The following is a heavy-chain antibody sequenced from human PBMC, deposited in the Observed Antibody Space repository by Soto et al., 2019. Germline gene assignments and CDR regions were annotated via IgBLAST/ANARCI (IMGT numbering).Heavy chain of an antibody. D-gene: IGHD6-19*01. CDR2: ISGSGGST. J-gene: IGHJ6*02. CDR1: GFTFSSYA. Sequence: GGSLRLSCAASGFTFSSYAMSWVRQAPGKGLEWVSAISGSGGSTYYADSVKGRFTISRDNSKNTLYLQMNSLRAEDTAVYYCAKSQRDSSGWDLRAYYYYGMDVWGQGTTLTVSS. V-gene: IGHV3-23*01. CDR3: AKSQRDSSGWDLRAYYYYGMDV.